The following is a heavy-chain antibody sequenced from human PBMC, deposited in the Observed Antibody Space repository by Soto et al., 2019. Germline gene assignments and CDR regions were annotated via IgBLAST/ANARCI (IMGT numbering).Heavy chain of an antibody. Sequence: QVRLQESGPGLVKPSETLPLTCTVSGGSISRYYWSWIRQPPGKGLEWIGYLYNTGSTIYNPSLKSPVTISVDTSKNQFSLKLNSVTAADTAVYYCARDLWGYCGTDCYPLDVWGQGTTVTVSS. V-gene: IGHV4-59*01. J-gene: IGHJ6*02. CDR3: ARDLWGYCGTDCYPLDV. D-gene: IGHD2-21*02. CDR1: GGSISRYY. CDR2: LYNTGST.